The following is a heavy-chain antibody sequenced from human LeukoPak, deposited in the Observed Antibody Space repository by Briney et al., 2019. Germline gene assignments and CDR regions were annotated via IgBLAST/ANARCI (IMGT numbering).Heavy chain of an antibody. CDR2: IGGPGDST. Sequence: GGSLRLSCTGSGFIFDTHTLTWVRQAPGKGLEWVASIGGPGDSTNYGDSVKGRFTISRDNFKRTVHLEMSNLRADDTAMYYCVRRAAVRGMDFWGLGTTVMVSS. D-gene: IGHD1-14*01. CDR3: VRRAAVRGMDF. J-gene: IGHJ6*02. CDR1: GFIFDTHT. V-gene: IGHV3-23*01.